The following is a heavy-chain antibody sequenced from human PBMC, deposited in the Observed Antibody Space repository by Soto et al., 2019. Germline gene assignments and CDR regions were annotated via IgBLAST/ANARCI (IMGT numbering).Heavy chain of an antibody. CDR2: IIPIFGTA. J-gene: IGHJ6*02. CDR1: GGTFSSYA. D-gene: IGHD4-17*01. Sequence: QVQLVQSGAEVKKPGSSVKVSSKASGGTFSSYAISWVRQAPGQGLEWMGGIIPIFGTANYAQKFQGRVTITADESTSTAYMELSSLRSEDTAVYYCARASLSYGDSHYYYYYYGMDVWGQGTTVTVSS. V-gene: IGHV1-69*01. CDR3: ARASLSYGDSHYYYYYYGMDV.